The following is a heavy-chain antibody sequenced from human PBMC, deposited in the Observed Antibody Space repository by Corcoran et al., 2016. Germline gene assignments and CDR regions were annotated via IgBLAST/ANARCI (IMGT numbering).Heavy chain of an antibody. D-gene: IGHD2-21*02. CDR3: ASTARLDS. CDR1: GFTFSNYW. Sequence: EVQLVESGGGVVQPGGSLRISCAASGFTFSNYWMTWVRQAPGKGLEWVANIKEDGSEKYYVDSVKGRFTISRDNAKNSLYLQMNSLRAEDTAVYYCASTARLDSWGQGTLVTVSS. V-gene: IGHV3-7*03. CDR2: IKEDGSEK. J-gene: IGHJ4*02.